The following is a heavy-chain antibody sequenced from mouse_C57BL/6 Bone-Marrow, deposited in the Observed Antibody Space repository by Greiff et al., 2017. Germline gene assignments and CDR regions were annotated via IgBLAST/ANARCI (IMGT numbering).Heavy chain of an antibody. CDR1: GYTFTDYE. J-gene: IGHJ3*01. V-gene: IGHV1-15*01. CDR2: IDPETGGT. Sequence: QVQLQQSGAEMVRPGASVTLSCKASGYTFTDYEMHWVKQTPVHGLEWIGAIDPETGGTAYNQKFKGKAILTADKSSSTAYMELRSLTSEDSAVYDCTRRGDGYYDWVWFAYWGQGTLVTVSA. D-gene: IGHD2-3*01. CDR3: TRRGDGYYDWVWFAY.